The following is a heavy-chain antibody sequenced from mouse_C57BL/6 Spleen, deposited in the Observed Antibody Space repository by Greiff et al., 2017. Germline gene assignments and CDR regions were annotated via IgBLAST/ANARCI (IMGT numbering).Heavy chain of an antibody. CDR1: GFTFSSYG. CDR2: ISSGGSYI. Sequence: EVKLVESGGDLVKPGGSLKLSCAASGFTFSSYGMSWVRQTPDKRLEWVATISSGGSYIYYPDSVKGRFTISRDNAKNTLYLQMSSLKSEDTAMYYCARHPFDYWGQGTTLTVSS. V-gene: IGHV5-6*01. J-gene: IGHJ2*01. CDR3: ARHPFDY.